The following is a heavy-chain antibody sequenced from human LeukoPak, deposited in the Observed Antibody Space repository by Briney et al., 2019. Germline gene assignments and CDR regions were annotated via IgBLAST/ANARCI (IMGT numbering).Heavy chain of an antibody. D-gene: IGHD2-21*02. Sequence: SQTLSLTCTVSGGSISSGDYYWSWIRQPPGKGLEWIGYIYYSGSTYCNPSLKSRVTISVDTSKNQFSLKLSSVTAADTAVYYCARVRAARDADYWGQGTLVTVSS. CDR3: ARVRAARDADY. J-gene: IGHJ4*02. CDR2: IYYSGST. CDR1: GGSISSGDYY. V-gene: IGHV4-30-4*01.